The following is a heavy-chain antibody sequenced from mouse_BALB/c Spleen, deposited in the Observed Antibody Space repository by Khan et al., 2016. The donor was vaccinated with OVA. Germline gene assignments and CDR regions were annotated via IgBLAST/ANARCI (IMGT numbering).Heavy chain of an antibody. V-gene: IGHV2-3*01. CDR3: AIIYYGNYWFAY. D-gene: IGHD2-1*01. J-gene: IGHJ3*01. CDR1: GLSLTNYG. CDR2: IWGDGST. Sequence: QVQLKESGPGLVAPSQSLSIRCTVSGLSLTNYGVSWVRQPPGKGLEWLGVIWGDGSTNYHSVLKSRLTINKDNSKSQVFVKLNSLQPDDTATYFCAIIYYGNYWFAYWGQGTLVTVAA.